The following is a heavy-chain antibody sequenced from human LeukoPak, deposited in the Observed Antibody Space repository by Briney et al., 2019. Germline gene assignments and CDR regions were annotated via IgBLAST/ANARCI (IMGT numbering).Heavy chain of an antibody. J-gene: IGHJ6*02. Sequence: PSETLSLTCAVYGGSFSGYYWSWIRQPPGKGLEWIGEINHSGSTNYNPSLKSRVTISVDTSMNQFSLKLSSVTAADTAVYYCASVCCFYGDYETSYYYGMDVWGQGTTVTVSS. CDR2: INHSGST. CDR3: ASVCCFYGDYETSYYYGMDV. CDR1: GGSFSGYY. D-gene: IGHD4-17*01. V-gene: IGHV4-34*01.